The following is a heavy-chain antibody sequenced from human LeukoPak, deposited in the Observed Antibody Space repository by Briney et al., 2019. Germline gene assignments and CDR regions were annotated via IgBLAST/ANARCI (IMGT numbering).Heavy chain of an antibody. Sequence: PGGSLRLSCAASGFTVSSNYMSWVRQAPGKGLEWVSVIYSGGSTYYADSVKGRFTISRDNSKNPLYLQMSSLRAEDTAVYYCARGKQQLVPYYYYYMDVWGKGTTVTVSS. CDR1: GFTVSSNY. J-gene: IGHJ6*03. CDR3: ARGKQQLVPYYYYYMDV. CDR2: IYSGGST. V-gene: IGHV3-53*01. D-gene: IGHD6-13*01.